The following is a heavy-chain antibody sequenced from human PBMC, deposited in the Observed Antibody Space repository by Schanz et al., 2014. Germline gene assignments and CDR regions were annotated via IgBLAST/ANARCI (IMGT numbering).Heavy chain of an antibody. D-gene: IGHD6-19*01. CDR2: ISPTGSST. J-gene: IGHJ6*03. V-gene: IGHV3-23*01. CDR1: GFTFTTYA. CDR3: ARDHQWLARYYMDV. Sequence: ESGGGLVQPGESLRLSCAASGFTFTTYAMTWVRQAPGKGLEWVSNISPTGSSTYYADSVKGRFTISRDNSKNTLYLQMNSLRAEDTAMYYCARDHQWLARYYMDVWGKGTTVTVSS.